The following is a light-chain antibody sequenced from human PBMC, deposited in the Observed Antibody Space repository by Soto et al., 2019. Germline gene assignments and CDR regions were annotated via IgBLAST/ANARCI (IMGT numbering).Light chain of an antibody. V-gene: IGKV3-20*01. CDR1: QSVSSSY. CDR3: QQYCSSSWT. CDR2: GAS. J-gene: IGKJ1*01. Sequence: TVLTHSRGTLSLSPGERATLSCRASQSVSSSYLAWYQQKPGQAPRLLIYGASSRATGIPDRLSGSGSGTDFTLSISRLEPEDFAVYYCQQYCSSSWTFGQGTKVDIK.